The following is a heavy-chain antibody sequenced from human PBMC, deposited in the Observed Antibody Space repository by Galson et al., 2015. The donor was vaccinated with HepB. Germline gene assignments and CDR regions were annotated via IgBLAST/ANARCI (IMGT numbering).Heavy chain of an antibody. CDR3: ARAGYKANGGYSHY. CDR1: GFTFGSYA. D-gene: IGHD3-22*01. CDR2: ISYDGSNK. Sequence: SLRLSCAASGFTFGSYAMHWVRQAPGKGLEWVAVISYDGSNKNYADSVNGRYTISRDNSKNTLCLQVNSLQADDTAVYYCARAGYKANGGYSHYWGQGTLVTVSS. J-gene: IGHJ4*02. V-gene: IGHV3-30-3*01.